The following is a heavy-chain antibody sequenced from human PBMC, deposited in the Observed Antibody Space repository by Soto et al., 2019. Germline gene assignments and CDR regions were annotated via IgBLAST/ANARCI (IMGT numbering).Heavy chain of an antibody. Sequence: ETLSLTCTVSGGSISSYYWSWIRQPPGKGLEWIGSIYYSGSTYYNPSLKSRVTISVDTSKNQFSLKLSSVTAADTAVYYCARLFDPWGQGTLVTVSS. CDR1: GGSISSYY. J-gene: IGHJ5*02. CDR3: ARLFDP. CDR2: IYYSGST. V-gene: IGHV4-59*05.